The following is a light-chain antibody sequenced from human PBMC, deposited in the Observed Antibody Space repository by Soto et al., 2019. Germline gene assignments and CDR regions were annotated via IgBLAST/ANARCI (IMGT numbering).Light chain of an antibody. CDR2: GAS. CDR1: QSFSSSY. V-gene: IGKV3-20*01. CDR3: QQYGSAPYS. Sequence: ETVLTQSPGTLSLSPGEGATLSCRASQSFSSSYLACYHQKPGQAPRLLIYGASTRATGIPDRFSGSGSGTDFTLTITRLELEDFALYYCQQYGSAPYSFGQGTKLELK. J-gene: IGKJ2*03.